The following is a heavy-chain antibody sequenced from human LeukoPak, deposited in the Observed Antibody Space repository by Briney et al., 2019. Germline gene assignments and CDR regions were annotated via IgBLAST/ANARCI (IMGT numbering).Heavy chain of an antibody. J-gene: IGHJ4*02. D-gene: IGHD2-15*01. CDR3: ARVRCSGSGCVYHVDC. V-gene: IGHV3-21*01. CDR1: GFTFSTYS. CDR2: LCNSSTYV. Sequence: PGGTLTLSCAASGFTFSTYSMNWVRQAPGKGLEWISSLCNSSTYVYYAASVKGRFTMSRDNAKNSLYLKMNSLRAEDTAVYYCARVRCSGSGCVYHVDCWREGFVVAVSS.